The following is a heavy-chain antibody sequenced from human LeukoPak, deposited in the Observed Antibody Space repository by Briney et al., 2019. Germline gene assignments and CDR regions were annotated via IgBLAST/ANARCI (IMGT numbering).Heavy chain of an antibody. CDR3: ARHDSFIPY. V-gene: IGHV3-23*01. CDR2: ISDSGGST. CDR1: GLTFSDYA. D-gene: IGHD3-16*02. J-gene: IGHJ4*02. Sequence: PGGSLRLSCVASGLTFSDYAMSWVRQAPGKGLEWVSGISDSGGSTYYADPVKGRCTISRDNSKNTVSLQMNNLRAEDTAVYFCARHDSFIPYWGQGTLVTVTS.